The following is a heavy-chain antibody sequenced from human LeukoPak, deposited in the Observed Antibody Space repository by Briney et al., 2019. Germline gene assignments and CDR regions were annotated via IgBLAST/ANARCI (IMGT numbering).Heavy chain of an antibody. CDR1: GYTFTSYA. D-gene: IGHD2-2*01. V-gene: IGHV1-3*01. CDR2: INAGNGNT. J-gene: IGHJ4*02. CDR3: ARARIFQSSTSCCGLCASGFFDY. Sequence: GASVKVSCKASGYTFTSYAMHWVRQAPGQRLEWMGWINAGNGNTKYSQKFQGRVTITTDTSTSTAYMELRSLRSDDTAVYYCARARIFQSSTSCCGLCASGFFDYWGQGTLVTVSS.